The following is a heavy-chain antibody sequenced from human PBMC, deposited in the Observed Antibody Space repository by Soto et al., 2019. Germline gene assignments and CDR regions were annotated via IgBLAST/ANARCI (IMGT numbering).Heavy chain of an antibody. V-gene: IGHV3-48*02. CDR1: GFIFSTYA. J-gene: IGHJ4*02. Sequence: GGCLRLSCAASGFIFSTYAIHWVRQAPGKGLEWVSYLSGSSSPIHYADSVKGRFTISRDNARNSVFLQMNSLRDEDTAVYYCARGPNYNGYFDYWGQGALVTVSS. CDR3: ARGPNYNGYFDY. D-gene: IGHD1-7*01. CDR2: LSGSSSPI.